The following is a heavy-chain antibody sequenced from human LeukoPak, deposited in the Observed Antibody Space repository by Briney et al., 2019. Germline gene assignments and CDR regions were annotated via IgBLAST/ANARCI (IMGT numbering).Heavy chain of an antibody. J-gene: IGHJ3*02. CDR3: AREGMITFGGVIVPSAPDALDM. V-gene: IGHV3-48*03. CDR2: IGISGTPI. D-gene: IGHD3-16*02. CDR1: GFTFSTYE. Sequence: GESLKISCAASGFTFSTYELNWVRQAPGKGLEWVSYIGISGTPIYYADSVKGRFTVSRDNAKNSLYLQMNSLRAEDTAVYYCAREGMITFGGVIVPSAPDALDMWGQGTVVTVSS.